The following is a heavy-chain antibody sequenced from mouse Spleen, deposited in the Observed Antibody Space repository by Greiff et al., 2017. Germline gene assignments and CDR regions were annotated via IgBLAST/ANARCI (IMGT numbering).Heavy chain of an antibody. Sequence: VQLQQSGPELVKPGASVKISCKASGYSFTGYYMNWVKQSPEKSLEWIGEINPSTGGTTYNQKFKAKATLTVDKSSSTAYMQLKSLTSEDSAVYYCARTSGYLYYAMDYWGQGTSVTVSS. CDR2: INPSTGGT. V-gene: IGHV1-42*01. CDR3: ARTSGYLYYAMDY. CDR1: GYSFTGYY. D-gene: IGHD3-1*01. J-gene: IGHJ4*01.